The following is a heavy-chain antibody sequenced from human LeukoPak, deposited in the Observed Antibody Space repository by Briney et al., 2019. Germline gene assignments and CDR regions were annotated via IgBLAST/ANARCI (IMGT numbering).Heavy chain of an antibody. Sequence: GGSLRLSCAASGFTFSSYWMHWVRQAPGKGLVWVSRINSDGSSTSYADSVKGRFTISRDNAKNTLYLQMNSLRAEDTAVYYCARGSRYSGYDYDYWGQGNLVTVSS. CDR2: INSDGSST. D-gene: IGHD5-12*01. V-gene: IGHV3-74*01. CDR1: GFTFSSYW. CDR3: ARGSRYSGYDYDY. J-gene: IGHJ4*02.